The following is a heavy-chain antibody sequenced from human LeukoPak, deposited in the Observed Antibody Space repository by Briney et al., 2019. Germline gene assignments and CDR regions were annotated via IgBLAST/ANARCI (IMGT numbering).Heavy chain of an antibody. V-gene: IGHV4-59*08. CDR2: IYYSGST. J-gene: IGHJ4*02. Sequence: SETLSLTCTVPGGSISSYYWSWIRQPPGKGLEWLGYIYYSGSTNYNPSLKSRVTISVDTSKNQFSLKLSSVTAADTAVYYCASRGGRSGYHYLGYWGQGTLVTVSS. CDR3: ASRGGRSGYHYLGY. D-gene: IGHD3-22*01. CDR1: GGSISSYY.